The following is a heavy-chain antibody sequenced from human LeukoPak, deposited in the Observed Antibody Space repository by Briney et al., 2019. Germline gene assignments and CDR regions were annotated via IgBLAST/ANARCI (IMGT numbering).Heavy chain of an antibody. CDR1: GFTFSSYA. CDR2: ISGSGGST. D-gene: IGHD3-10*01. J-gene: IGHJ4*02. Sequence: GGSLRLSCAASGFTFSSYAMSWVRQASGKGLEWVSAISGSGGSTYYADSVKGRFTISRDNSKNTLYLQMNSLRAEDTAVYYCAKDWFGELFVDYWGQGTLVTVSS. CDR3: AKDWFGELFVDY. V-gene: IGHV3-23*01.